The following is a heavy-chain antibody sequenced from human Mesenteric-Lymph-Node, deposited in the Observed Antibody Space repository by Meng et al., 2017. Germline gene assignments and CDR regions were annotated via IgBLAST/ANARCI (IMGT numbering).Heavy chain of an antibody. Sequence: LRLSCTVSCGSISSYYWSWIRQPPGKGLEWIGYIYYSGSTNYNPSLKSRVTISVDTSKNQFSLKLSSVTAADTAVYYCARDPPSIFCGGGLCLSSDIWGQGTMVTVSS. V-gene: IGHV4-59*01. J-gene: IGHJ3*02. D-gene: IGHD2-21*01. CDR1: CGSISSYY. CDR3: ARDPPSIFCGGGLCLSSDI. CDR2: IYYSGST.